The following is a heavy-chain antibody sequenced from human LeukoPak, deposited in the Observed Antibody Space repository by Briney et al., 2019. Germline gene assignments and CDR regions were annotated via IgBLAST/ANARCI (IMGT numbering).Heavy chain of an antibody. D-gene: IGHD3-10*02. CDR2: ISSSSSYI. J-gene: IGHJ4*02. Sequence: GGSLRLSCAASGFTFSSYSMNWVRQAPGKRLEWVSSISSSSSYIYYADSVKGRFTISRDNAKNSLYLQMNSLRAEDTAVYYCARRGTLFGEFNFDYWGQGTLVTVSS. CDR3: ARRGTLFGEFNFDY. V-gene: IGHV3-21*01. CDR1: GFTFSSYS.